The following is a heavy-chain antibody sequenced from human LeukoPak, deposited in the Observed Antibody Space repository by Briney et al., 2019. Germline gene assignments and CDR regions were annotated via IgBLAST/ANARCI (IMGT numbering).Heavy chain of an antibody. CDR1: GGSISSSSYY. J-gene: IGHJ4*02. CDR3: ARLPLVSPGCDY. D-gene: IGHD1-14*01. V-gene: IGHV4-39*02. CDR2: IYYIGST. Sequence: PSETLSLTCTVSGGSISSSSYYCGWIRQPPGKGLEWIGNIYYIGSTYYNPSLKSRVTISVDTSKNHFSLKLSSVTAADTAVYYCARLPLVSPGCDYWGQGTLVTVSS.